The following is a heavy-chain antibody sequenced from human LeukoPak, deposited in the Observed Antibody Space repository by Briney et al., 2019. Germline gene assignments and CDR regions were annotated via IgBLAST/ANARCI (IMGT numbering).Heavy chain of an antibody. J-gene: IGHJ4*02. CDR1: GFTFTNYV. D-gene: IGHD3-9*01. V-gene: IGHV3-23*01. Sequence: PGGSLRLSCVASGFTFTNYVMSWVRQAPGKGLEWVSAITGSDGSSYYADSVKGRFTISRDNSKNTLYLQVNSLRAEDTAVYYCAKWGDYDILTGYYVPDYWGQGTLVTVSS. CDR3: AKWGDYDILTGYYVPDY. CDR2: ITGSDGSS.